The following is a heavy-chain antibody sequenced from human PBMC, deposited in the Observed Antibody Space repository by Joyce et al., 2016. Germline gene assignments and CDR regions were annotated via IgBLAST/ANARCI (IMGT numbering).Heavy chain of an antibody. CDR2: IIPVFGTA. D-gene: IGHD3-10*01. CDR3: ARSSNYPAAPFDY. Sequence: QVQMVQSGSEVKKPGSSVKVSYKASGGTFSRYAISWVRQAPGQGLEWMGGIIPVFGTANYAQSYQGRVTITADELTSTVYMEMTSLRSEDTAIYFCARSSNYPAAPFDYWGQGTLVTVSS. V-gene: IGHV1-69*01. J-gene: IGHJ4*02. CDR1: GGTFSRYA.